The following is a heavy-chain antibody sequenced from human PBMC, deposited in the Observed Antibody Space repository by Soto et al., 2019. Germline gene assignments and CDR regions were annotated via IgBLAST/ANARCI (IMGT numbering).Heavy chain of an antibody. CDR3: ATMGTPATGLYFFDY. Sequence: QVQLQESGPGLVKPSQTLSLTCTVSGGSISSGNYYWSWIRQPPGKGLEWIGFISYSGSTYYSTSLKSRVTISVATSKCQFSLNLSFVTAADTSVYYCATMGTPATGLYFFDYWGQGSLVTVSS. J-gene: IGHJ4*02. CDR1: GGSISSGNYY. D-gene: IGHD2-15*01. CDR2: ISYSGST. V-gene: IGHV4-30-4*01.